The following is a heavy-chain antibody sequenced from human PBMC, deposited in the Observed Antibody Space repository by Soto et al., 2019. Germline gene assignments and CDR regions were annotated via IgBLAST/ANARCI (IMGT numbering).Heavy chain of an antibody. CDR1: EFTCSTCW. CDR3: RRGKS. J-gene: IGHJ4*02. CDR2: IKQDGSEK. V-gene: IGHV3-7*05. Sequence: ELQLVESGGDLVQPGGSLRLSCAGAEFTCSTCWMGWVRQSPGKGPEWVANIKQDGSEKFYLDFVKGRFATYRDNAKKSLYLQMNGRRAGDTDVYFCRRGKSCGQGTLVTVSS.